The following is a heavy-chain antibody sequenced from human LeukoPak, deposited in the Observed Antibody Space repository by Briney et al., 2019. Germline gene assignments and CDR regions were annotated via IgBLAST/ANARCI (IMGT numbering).Heavy chain of an antibody. CDR1: GGSFSGYY. CDR2: INHSGST. CDR3: ARGRRRSITMIVQGLVNYFDY. J-gene: IGHJ4*02. D-gene: IGHD3-22*01. Sequence: PSETLSLTCAVYGGSFSGYYWSWIRQPPGKGLEWIGEINHSGSTNYNPSLKSRVTISVDTSKNQFSLKLSSVTAADTAVYYCARGRRRSITMIVQGLVNYFDYWGQGTLVTVSS. V-gene: IGHV4-34*01.